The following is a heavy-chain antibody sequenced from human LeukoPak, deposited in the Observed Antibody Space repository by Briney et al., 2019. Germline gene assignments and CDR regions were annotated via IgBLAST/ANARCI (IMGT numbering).Heavy chain of an antibody. CDR3: ATAHLRIVVASPSDYYCGMDV. Sequence: ASVKVSCKVSGYTLTELSMHWVRQAPGKGLEWMGGFDPEDGETIYAQKFQGRVTMTEDTSTDTAYMELSSLRSEDTAVYYCATAHLRIVVASPSDYYCGMDVWGQGTTVTVSS. CDR2: FDPEDGET. J-gene: IGHJ6*02. CDR1: GYTLTELS. V-gene: IGHV1-24*01. D-gene: IGHD3-22*01.